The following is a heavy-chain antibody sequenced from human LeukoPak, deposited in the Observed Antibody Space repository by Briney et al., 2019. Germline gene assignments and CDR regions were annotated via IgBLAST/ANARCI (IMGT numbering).Heavy chain of an antibody. V-gene: IGHV1-8*03. CDR2: MNPNSGNT. CDR3: ARGGDSSGYYSLYYFDY. CDR1: GYTFTSYD. J-gene: IGHJ4*02. D-gene: IGHD3-22*01. Sequence: ASVKVSCKASGYTFTSYDINWVRQATGQGLEWMGWMNPNSGNTGYAQKFQGRVTITRNTSISTAYMELSSLRSEDTAVYYCARGGDSSGYYSLYYFDYWGQGTLVTVSS.